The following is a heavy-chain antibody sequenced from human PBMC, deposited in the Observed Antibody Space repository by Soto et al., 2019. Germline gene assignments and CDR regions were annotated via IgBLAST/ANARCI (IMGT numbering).Heavy chain of an antibody. CDR1: GGSVSSGSYY. J-gene: IGHJ5*02. CDR3: SRGIVLMVHAIGRVSLFDP. Sequence: SETLSLTCTVSGGSVSSGSYYWSWIRQPPGKGLERIGYSYYSGSTNSNPSLNSRVTISVDTSKNQFSLKLSSVTAEDTAVQYCSRGIVLMVHAIGRVSLFDPWAQGTLVTVSS. D-gene: IGHD2-8*01. V-gene: IGHV4-61*01. CDR2: SYYSGST.